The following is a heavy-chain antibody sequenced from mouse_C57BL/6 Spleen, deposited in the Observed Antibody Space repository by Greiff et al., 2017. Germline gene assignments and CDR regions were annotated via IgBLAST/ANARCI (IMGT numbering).Heavy chain of an antibody. CDR2: IHPNSGST. CDR3: AREGVTTVGPLDY. CDR1: GYTFTSYW. D-gene: IGHD1-1*01. V-gene: IGHV1-64*01. Sequence: VKLQESGAELVKPGASVKLSCKASGYTFTSYWMHWVKQRPGQGLEWIGMIHPNSGSTNYNEKFKSKATLTVDKSSSTAYMQLSSLTSEDSAVYYCAREGVTTVGPLDYWGQGTTLTVSS. J-gene: IGHJ2*01.